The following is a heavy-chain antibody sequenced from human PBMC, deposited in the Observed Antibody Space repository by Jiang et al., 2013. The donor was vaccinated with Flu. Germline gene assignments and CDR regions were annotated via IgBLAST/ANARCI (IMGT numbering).Heavy chain of an antibody. CDR2: ISSSSSYI. J-gene: IGHJ6*02. CDR3: AKFGSDYYYYGMDV. Sequence: SSISSSSSYIYYADSVKGRFTISRDNAKNSLYLQMNSLRAEDTAVYYCAKFGSDYYYYGMDVWGQGTTVTVSS. D-gene: IGHD3-3*01. V-gene: IGHV3-21*04.